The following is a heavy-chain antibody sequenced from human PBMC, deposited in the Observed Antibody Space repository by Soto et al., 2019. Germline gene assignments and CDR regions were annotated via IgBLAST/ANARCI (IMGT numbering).Heavy chain of an antibody. CDR2: IYHSGST. CDR1: GGSISSGGYS. CDR3: ARRVYYYDSIGQLPGGGAFDI. Sequence: QLQLQESGSGLVKPSQTLSLTCAVSGGSISSGGYSWSWIRQPPGKGLERIGYIYHSGSTYYNPSLKSRVTISVDRSKNQFSLKLSSVTAADTAVYYCARRVYYYDSIGQLPGGGAFDIWGQGTMVTVSS. V-gene: IGHV4-30-2*01. D-gene: IGHD3-22*01. J-gene: IGHJ3*02.